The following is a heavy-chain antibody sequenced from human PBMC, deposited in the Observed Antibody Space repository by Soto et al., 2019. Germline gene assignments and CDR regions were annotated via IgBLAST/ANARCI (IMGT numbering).Heavy chain of an antibody. CDR3: TTDLSITNGASLGAYYFDS. D-gene: IGHD2-8*01. CDR2: IYPDDSDT. J-gene: IGHJ4*02. Sequence: GESLKISCKVSGYWFAAYWIAWVRQMPGKGLEWMGLIYPDDSDTRYSPSFQGQVTISADKSIYTAYLHMDSLKTEDTAMYYCTTDLSITNGASLGAYYFDSWGQGTLVTVSS. CDR1: GYWFAAYW. V-gene: IGHV5-51*01.